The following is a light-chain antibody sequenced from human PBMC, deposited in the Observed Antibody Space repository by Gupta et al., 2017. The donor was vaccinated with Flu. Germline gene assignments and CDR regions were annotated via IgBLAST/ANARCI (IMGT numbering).Light chain of an antibody. V-gene: IGKV1-5*03. J-gene: IGKJ1*01. CDR2: QAS. CDR1: QSISIW. CDR3: QQHYLSWT. Sequence: DIQMTKSPSTLSASIGDRVTVTCRASQSISIWLAWYQQRPGKAPKLIIYQASRVESGGSSRFSGSGYGTEFTLTSSSLQPDVFANYYCQQHYLSWTFGQGTKVEIK.